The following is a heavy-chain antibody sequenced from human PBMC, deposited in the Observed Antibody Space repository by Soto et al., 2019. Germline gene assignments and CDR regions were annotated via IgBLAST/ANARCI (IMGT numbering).Heavy chain of an antibody. Sequence: QVQLVQSGAEVKKPGASVKVSCKASGYTFTSYGISWVRQAPGQGLEWMGWISAYNGNTNYAQKLQGRVTMTTDTSTSTAYMELSSLSSDDTAGYSCARDPPRGSGWYLGYYGMDVWGQGTTVTVSS. V-gene: IGHV1-18*01. J-gene: IGHJ6*02. CDR3: ARDPPRGSGWYLGYYGMDV. D-gene: IGHD6-19*01. CDR1: GYTFTSYG. CDR2: ISAYNGNT.